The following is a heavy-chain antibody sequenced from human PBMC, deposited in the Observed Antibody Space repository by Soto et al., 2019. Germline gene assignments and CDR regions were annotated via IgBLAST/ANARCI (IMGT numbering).Heavy chain of an antibody. J-gene: IGHJ5*01. CDR2: IIPIFGTA. CDR1: GGTFSSYA. CDR3: ARATILVGVTTSENYFNT. D-gene: IGHD3-3*01. Sequence: SVKVSCKAPGGTFSSYAIIWVRQAPGQGLGCIGGIIPIFGTAKYAQKFQGRVTITSDESTSTAYMELSSLRSEDTAVYYCARATILVGVTTSENYFNTWGHATLDNVSS. V-gene: IGHV1-69*13.